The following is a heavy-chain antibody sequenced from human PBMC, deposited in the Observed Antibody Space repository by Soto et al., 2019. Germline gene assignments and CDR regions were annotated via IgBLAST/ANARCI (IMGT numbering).Heavy chain of an antibody. CDR2: IIPIFGTA. Sequence: QVQLVQSGAEVKKPGSSVKVSCKASGGTFSSYAISWVRQAPGQGLEWMGGIIPIFGTANYAQKFQGRVTITADESTSTAYRELSSLRSEDTAVYYCARALPHTYYYDSSGSNWFAPWGQGTLVTVSS. J-gene: IGHJ5*02. CDR1: GGTFSSYA. CDR3: ARALPHTYYYDSSGSNWFAP. D-gene: IGHD3-22*01. V-gene: IGHV1-69*01.